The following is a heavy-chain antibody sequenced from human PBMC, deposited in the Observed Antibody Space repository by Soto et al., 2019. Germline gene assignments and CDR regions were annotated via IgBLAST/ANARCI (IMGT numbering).Heavy chain of an antibody. CDR1: GFTFSSYG. Sequence: GGSLRLSCAASGFTFSSYGMHWVRQAPGKGLEWVAVIWYDGSNKYYADSVKGRFTISRDNSKNTLYLQMNSLRAEDTAVYYCPRAQLDDYSNYAYYYYYGMDVWGQGTTVTVSS. CDR2: IWYDGSNK. V-gene: IGHV3-33*01. D-gene: IGHD4-4*01. J-gene: IGHJ6*02. CDR3: PRAQLDDYSNYAYYYYYGMDV.